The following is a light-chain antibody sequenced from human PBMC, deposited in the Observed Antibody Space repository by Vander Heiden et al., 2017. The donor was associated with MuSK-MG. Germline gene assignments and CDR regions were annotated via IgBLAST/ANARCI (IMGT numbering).Light chain of an antibody. CDR2: DAS. Sequence: EIVLTQSPVTLSLSPGERATLSCRASQNINNYLAWYQQKPGQAPRLLIFDASNRATVIKARFSGSGSGTDFILTISSLEPEDFAVYFCQQRILCHPLARFGQGTKVEIK. J-gene: IGKJ1*01. CDR1: QNINNY. CDR3: QQRILCHPLAR. V-gene: IGKV3-11*01.